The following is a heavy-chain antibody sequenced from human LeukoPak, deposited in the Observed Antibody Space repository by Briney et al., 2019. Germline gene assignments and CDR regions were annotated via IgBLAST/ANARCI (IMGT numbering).Heavy chain of an antibody. D-gene: IGHD1-26*01. J-gene: IGHJ4*02. CDR3: ATDRSYPGGGY. CDR1: GGTFSSYA. V-gene: IGHV1-69*05. Sequence: ASVKVSCKASGGTFSSYAISWVRQAPGQGLEWMGGIIPIFGTANYAQKFQGRVTITRDTSASTAYMELSSLRSEDTAVYYCATDRSYPGGGYWGQGTLVTVSS. CDR2: IIPIFGTA.